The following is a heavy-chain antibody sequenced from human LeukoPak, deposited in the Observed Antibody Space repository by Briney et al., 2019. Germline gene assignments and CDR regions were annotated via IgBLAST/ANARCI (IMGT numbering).Heavy chain of an antibody. CDR3: ARDQGGSSHRHAFDI. CDR1: GASVSSASY. D-gene: IGHD2-15*01. CDR2: IYNGVNT. V-gene: IGHV4-61*01. Sequence: SETLSLTCTVSGASVSSASYWTWIRQPPGKGVEWIAHIYNGVNTNYNPSLKSRVTISVDTSKNQFSLRLNSVTAADTAVYYCARDQGGSSHRHAFDIWGQGTTVTVSS. J-gene: IGHJ3*02.